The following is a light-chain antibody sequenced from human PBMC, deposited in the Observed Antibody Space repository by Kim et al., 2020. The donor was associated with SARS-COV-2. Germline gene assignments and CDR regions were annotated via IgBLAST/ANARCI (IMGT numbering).Light chain of an antibody. CDR3: SSYTSSTSYV. Sequence: QSALTQPASVSGSPGQSITISCIGTSNDVGGYDYVSWYQQYPGKAPKVMIYDVTKRPSGVSNRFSGSKSGNTASLNISGLQAEDEAVYYCSSYTSSTSYVFGSGTQLTVL. V-gene: IGLV2-14*01. J-gene: IGLJ1*01. CDR1: SNDVGGYDY. CDR2: DVT.